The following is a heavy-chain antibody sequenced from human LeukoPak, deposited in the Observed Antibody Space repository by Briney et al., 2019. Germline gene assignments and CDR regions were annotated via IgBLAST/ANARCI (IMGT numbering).Heavy chain of an antibody. J-gene: IGHJ5*02. CDR2: INPNSGGT. D-gene: IGHD3-10*01. Sequence: ASVKVSCKASGYTFTGYYMHWVRQAPGQGLEWMGRINPNSGGTNYAQKFQGRVTMTRDTSISTAYMELSRLRSDDTAVYYCARDYEGITLNWFDPWSQGTLVTVSS. CDR3: ARDYEGITLNWFDP. CDR1: GYTFTGYY. V-gene: IGHV1-2*06.